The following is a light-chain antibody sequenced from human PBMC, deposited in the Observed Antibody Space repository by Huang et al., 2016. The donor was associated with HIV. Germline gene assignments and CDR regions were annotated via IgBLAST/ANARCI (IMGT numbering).Light chain of an antibody. J-gene: IGKJ1*01. V-gene: IGKV4-1*01. CDR3: HQYYATGT. Sequence: DIVMTQSPDSLAVSLGERATINCKSSQSLLYSSNTKNYLAWYQQKPGQPPTLLIYWASTRESGVPDRFSGSGSETDFTLTISSLQAEDVAVYYCHQYYATGTFGQGTKVEI. CDR2: WAS. CDR1: QSLLYSSNTKNY.